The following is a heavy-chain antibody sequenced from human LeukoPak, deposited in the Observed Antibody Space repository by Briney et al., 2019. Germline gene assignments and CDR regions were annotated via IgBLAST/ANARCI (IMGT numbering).Heavy chain of an antibody. J-gene: IGHJ5*02. CDR2: TYYRSKWCN. CDR1: GDSMTSNTAA. CDR3: ARGRQWLNWFDP. V-gene: IGHV6-1*01. D-gene: IGHD5-24*01. Sequence: SQTLSLTCAISGDSMTSNTAAWNWIRQSPSRGLEWLGRTYYRSKWCNDYALSVKSRISINPDTSKNQFSLRLNSVTPEDTAAYYCARGRQWLNWFDPWGQGTLVTVSS.